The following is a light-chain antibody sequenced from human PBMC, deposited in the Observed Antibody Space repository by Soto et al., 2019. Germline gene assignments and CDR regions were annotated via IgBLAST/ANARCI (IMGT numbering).Light chain of an antibody. V-gene: IGLV3-21*02. CDR1: NIGSKR. CDR2: DDS. J-gene: IGLJ3*02. CDR3: QVWDSSSDHRV. Sequence: SYDLTQPPSVSVAPGQTARITCGGNNIGSKRVHWYQQKPGQAPVLVVHDDSDRPSGIPERLSGSNSGNTATLSISRVEAGDEADYYCQVWDSSSDHRVFGGGTKVTVL.